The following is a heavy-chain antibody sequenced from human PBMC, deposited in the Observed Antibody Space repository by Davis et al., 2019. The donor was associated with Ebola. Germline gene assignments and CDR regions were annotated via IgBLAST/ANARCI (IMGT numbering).Heavy chain of an antibody. CDR2: IYYSGSS. Sequence: MPSETLSLTCTVSGGSISSRSYYWGWIRQTPGKGLEWIGSIYYSGSSDYNPSLRSRVTISVDTSKNQFSLKLSSLTAADTAVYYCARQIPPQDLFGYYSPRYLDFWGQGTLVTVSS. CDR1: GGSISSRSYY. CDR3: ARQIPPQDLFGYYSPRYLDF. D-gene: IGHD3-22*01. J-gene: IGHJ4*02. V-gene: IGHV4-39*01.